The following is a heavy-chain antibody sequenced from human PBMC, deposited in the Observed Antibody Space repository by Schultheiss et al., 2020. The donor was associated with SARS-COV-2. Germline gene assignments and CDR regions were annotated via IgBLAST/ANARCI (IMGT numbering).Heavy chain of an antibody. D-gene: IGHD3-3*01. J-gene: IGHJ4*02. CDR1: GGSISSYY. V-gene: IGHV4-59*01. CDR3: SSLSYYDFWSGPPRFRY. CDR2: IYYSGST. Sequence: GSLRLSCTVSGGSISSYYWSWIRQPPGKGLEWIGYIYYSGSTNYNPSLKSRVTISVDTSKNQFSLKLSSVTAADTAVYYCSSLSYYDFWSGPPRFRYWGQGTLVTVSS.